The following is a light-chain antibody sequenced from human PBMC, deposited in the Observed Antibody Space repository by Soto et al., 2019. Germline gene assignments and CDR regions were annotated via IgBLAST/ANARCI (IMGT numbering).Light chain of an antibody. J-gene: IGKJ2*01. CDR2: GAS. CDR3: QQYGSSSYT. V-gene: IGKV3-20*01. Sequence: EIVLTQSPGTLSLSPGERATLSCRASQSVSSSYLAWYQQKPGQGPRLLIYGASSRATGIPDRFSGSGSGTDFTLTIGRLEPEDFAVYYCQQYGSSSYTFGQGTNLEIK. CDR1: QSVSSSY.